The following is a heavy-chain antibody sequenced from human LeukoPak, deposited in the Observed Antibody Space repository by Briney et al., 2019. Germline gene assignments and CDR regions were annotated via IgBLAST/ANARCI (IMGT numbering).Heavy chain of an antibody. J-gene: IGHJ5*02. D-gene: IGHD3-3*01. CDR3: ARDRGYYDFWSGYYTGMGFDP. CDR2: INSDGSST. V-gene: IGHV3-74*01. CDR1: GFTFSSYW. Sequence: GGSLGLSCAASGFTFSSYWMHWVRQAPGKGLVWVSRINSDGSSTSYADSVKGRFTISRDNAKNTLYLQMNSLRAEDTAVYYCARDRGYYDFWSGYYTGMGFDPWGQGTLVTVSS.